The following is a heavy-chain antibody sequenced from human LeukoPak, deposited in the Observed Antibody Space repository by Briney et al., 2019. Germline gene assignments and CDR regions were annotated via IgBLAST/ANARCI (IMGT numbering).Heavy chain of an antibody. CDR1: GGSFSGYY. CDR2: INHSGST. Sequence: PSETLSLTCAVYGGSFSGYYWSWIRQPPGKGLEWIGEINHSGSTNYNPSLKSRVTISVDTSKNQFSLKLSSVTAADTAVYYCARHTEYYDILTGYYSRADYWGQGTLVTVSS. D-gene: IGHD3-9*01. V-gene: IGHV4-34*01. CDR3: ARHTEYYDILTGYYSRADY. J-gene: IGHJ4*02.